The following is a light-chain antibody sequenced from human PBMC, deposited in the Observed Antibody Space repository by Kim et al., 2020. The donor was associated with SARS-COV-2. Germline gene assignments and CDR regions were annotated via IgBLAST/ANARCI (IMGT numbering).Light chain of an antibody. CDR1: QSITSG. Sequence: DIQMTQSPSTLSASVGDTVTITCRASQSITSGLAWYQQKPGKAPKLLIYAVSSLDSGVPSKFSGSGSGTQFTLTISSLQPDDFATYYCQQHNGYFGGGTKVDI. CDR2: AVS. J-gene: IGKJ4*01. V-gene: IGKV1-5*01. CDR3: QQHNGY.